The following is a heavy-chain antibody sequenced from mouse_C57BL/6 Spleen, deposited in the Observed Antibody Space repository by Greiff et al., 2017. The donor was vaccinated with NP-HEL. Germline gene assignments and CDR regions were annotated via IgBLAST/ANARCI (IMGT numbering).Heavy chain of an antibody. CDR3: ARLSWDGDY. J-gene: IGHJ2*01. D-gene: IGHD4-1*01. CDR2: IYPRSGNT. Sequence: VQLQQSGAELARPGASVKLSCKASGYTFTSSGISWVKQRTGQGLEWIGEIYPRSGNTYYNEKFKGKATLTADKSSSTAYMELRSLTSEDSAVYFCARLSWDGDYWGQGTTLTVSS. CDR1: GYTFTSSG. V-gene: IGHV1-81*01.